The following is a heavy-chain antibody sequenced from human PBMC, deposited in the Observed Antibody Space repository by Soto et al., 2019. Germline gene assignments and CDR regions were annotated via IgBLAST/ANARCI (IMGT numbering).Heavy chain of an antibody. CDR2: ISGSRSTI. CDR1: GFTFSSYS. V-gene: IGHV3-48*02. D-gene: IGHD1-20*01. CDR3: AGAQVITLASYAFDI. J-gene: IGHJ3*02. Sequence: GGSLRLSCAASGFTFSSYSMNWVRQAPGKGLEWVSFISGSRSTIYYADSVKGRFTISRDNAKNSLYLQMNSLRDEDTAVYYCAGAQVITLASYAFDIWGQGTMVTVSS.